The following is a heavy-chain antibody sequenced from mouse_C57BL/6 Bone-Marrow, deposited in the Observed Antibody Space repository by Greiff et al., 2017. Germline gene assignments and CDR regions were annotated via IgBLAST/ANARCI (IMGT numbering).Heavy chain of an antibody. CDR1: GFTFSSYA. J-gene: IGHJ3*01. Sequence: VQLKESGEGLVKPGGSLKLSCAASGFTFSSYAMSWVRQTPEKRLEWVAYISSGGDYIYYADTVKGRFTISRDNARNTLYLQMSSLKSEDTAMYYCTRDVTTEGFAYWGQGTLVTVSA. CDR3: TRDVTTEGFAY. V-gene: IGHV5-9-1*02. CDR2: ISSGGDYI. D-gene: IGHD2-12*01.